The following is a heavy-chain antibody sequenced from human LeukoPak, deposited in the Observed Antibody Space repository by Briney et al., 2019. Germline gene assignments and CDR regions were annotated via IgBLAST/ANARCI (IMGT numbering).Heavy chain of an antibody. J-gene: IGHJ3*02. CDR1: GGSISSSNW. Sequence: SGTLSLTCAVSGGSISSSNWWSWVRQPPGKGLEWIGEIYHSGSTNYNPSLKSRVTISVDTSKNQFSLKLSSVTAADTAVYYCARHLLGWELTRHAFDIWGQGTMVTVSS. CDR3: ARHLLGWELTRHAFDI. CDR2: IYHSGST. V-gene: IGHV4-4*02. D-gene: IGHD4-23*01.